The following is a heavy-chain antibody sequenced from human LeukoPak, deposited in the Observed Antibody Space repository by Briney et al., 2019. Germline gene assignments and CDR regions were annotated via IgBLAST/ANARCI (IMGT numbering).Heavy chain of an antibody. J-gene: IGHJ4*02. CDR3: VRRAVSGEEALDFDY. CDR2: ISSRSSYI. Sequence: GGSLRLSCAASGFTFSAHSMDWVRQAPGKGLEWVASISSRSSYIYYGGSVKGRFTVSRDNARNSVYLQMNSLRVEDTAVYYCVRRAVSGEEALDFDYWGQGTLVTVSS. V-gene: IGHV3-21*01. CDR1: GFTFSAHS. D-gene: IGHD6-19*01.